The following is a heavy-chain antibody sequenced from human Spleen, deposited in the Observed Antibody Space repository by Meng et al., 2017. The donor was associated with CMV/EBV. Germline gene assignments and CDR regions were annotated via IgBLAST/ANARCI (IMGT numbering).Heavy chain of an antibody. V-gene: IGHV3-30*14. J-gene: IGHJ6*02. D-gene: IGHD2-2*01. CDR3: ARDLVVPAAIQYYYHNHGMDV. CDR1: GLTFSTSA. CDR2: ITSNGFNK. Sequence: GGSLRLSCAASGLTFSTSALHWVRQAPGMGLQWVSLITSNGFNKYYADSVKGRFTISRDNSKNTLSLQMHSLRVDDTAVYFCARDLVVPAAIQYYYHNHGMDVWGQGTTVTVSS.